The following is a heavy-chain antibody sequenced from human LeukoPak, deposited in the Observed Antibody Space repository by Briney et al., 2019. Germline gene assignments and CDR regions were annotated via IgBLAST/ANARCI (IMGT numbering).Heavy chain of an antibody. CDR3: ATVQSSSDPWRFRYYYYMDV. J-gene: IGHJ6*03. V-gene: IGHV1-24*01. CDR1: GYTLTELS. D-gene: IGHD3-3*01. CDR2: FDPEDGEA. Sequence: ASVKVSCKVSGYTLTELSMHWVRQAPGKGLEWMGGFDPEDGEAIYAQKFQGRVTMTEDTSTDTAYMELSSLRSEDTAVYYCATVQSSSDPWRFRYYYYMDVWGKGTTVTVSS.